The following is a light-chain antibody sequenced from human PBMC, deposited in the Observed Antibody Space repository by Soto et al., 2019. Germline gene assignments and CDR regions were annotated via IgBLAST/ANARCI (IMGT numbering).Light chain of an antibody. J-gene: IGKJ1*01. Sequence: EIVLTQSPGPLSLSPGERATLSCRASQSVSSSYLAWYQQKPGQAPRLLIYGASSRATGIPDRFSGSGSGTEFTLTISSLQSEDFAVYYCQQYNNWPWTFGQGTKVDIK. CDR3: QQYNNWPWT. CDR1: QSVSSSY. V-gene: IGKV3-20*01. CDR2: GAS.